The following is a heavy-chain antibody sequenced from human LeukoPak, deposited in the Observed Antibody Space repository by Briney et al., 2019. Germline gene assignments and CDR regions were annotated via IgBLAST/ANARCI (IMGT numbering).Heavy chain of an antibody. D-gene: IGHD3-10*01. V-gene: IGHV1-69*01. CDR2: IIPIFGTA. CDR3: ARGIEYGSGSLPYY. Sequence: GSSVKVSCKASGGTFSSYAISWVRQAPGQGLEWMGGIIPIFGTANYAQKFQGRVTITADESTSTAYMELSSLRSEDTAVYYCARGIEYGSGSLPYYWGQGTLVTVSS. J-gene: IGHJ4*02. CDR1: GGTFSSYA.